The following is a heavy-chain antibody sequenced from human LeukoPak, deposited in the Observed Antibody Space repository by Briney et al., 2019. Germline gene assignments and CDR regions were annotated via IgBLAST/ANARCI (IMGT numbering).Heavy chain of an antibody. CDR3: ARVGMNYDILTGYYY. V-gene: IGHV4-39*07. CDR2: IYYSGST. CDR1: GGSISSSSYY. Sequence: SETLSLTCTVSGGSISSSSYYWGWIRQPPGKGLEWIGSIYYSGSTYYNPSLKSRVTISVDTSKNQFSLKLSSVTAADTAVYYCARVGMNYDILTGYYYWGQGTLVTVSS. D-gene: IGHD3-9*01. J-gene: IGHJ4*02.